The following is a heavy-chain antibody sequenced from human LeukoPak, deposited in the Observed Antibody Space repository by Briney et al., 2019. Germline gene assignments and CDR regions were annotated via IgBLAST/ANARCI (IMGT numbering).Heavy chain of an antibody. Sequence: PSETLSLTCTVSGGSISSYYWSWIRQPPGKGLEWIGYIYYSGSTNYNPSLKRRVTISVDTSKNQFSLKLSSVTAADTAVYYCARDGGLYDAFDIWGQGTMVTVSS. CDR3: ARDGGLYDAFDI. J-gene: IGHJ3*02. CDR2: IYYSGST. D-gene: IGHD3-16*01. V-gene: IGHV4-59*01. CDR1: GGSISSYY.